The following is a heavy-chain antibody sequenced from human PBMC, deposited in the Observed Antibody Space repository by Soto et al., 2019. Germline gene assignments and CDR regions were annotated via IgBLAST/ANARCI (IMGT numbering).Heavy chain of an antibody. CDR2: IYSGGST. D-gene: IGHD4-17*01. Sequence: EVHLVESGGGLIQPGGSLRLSCAASGFTVSSNYMTWVRQAPGKGLEWVSVIYSGGSTSSADSVKGRFTISRDNSKNKLYLQMNSLRAEDTAVYYCARGFTVTTGTTDAFDIWGQGTMVTVSS. CDR3: ARGFTVTTGTTDAFDI. CDR1: GFTVSSNY. V-gene: IGHV3-53*01. J-gene: IGHJ3*02.